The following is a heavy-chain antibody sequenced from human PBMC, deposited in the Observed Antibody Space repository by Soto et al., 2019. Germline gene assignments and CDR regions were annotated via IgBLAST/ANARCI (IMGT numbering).Heavy chain of an antibody. D-gene: IGHD5-18*01. V-gene: IGHV1-2*04. J-gene: IGHJ6*02. CDR1: GGTFSSYA. CDR3: ARENSYGPRYGMDV. Sequence: ASVKVSCKASGGTFSSYAISWARQAPGQGLEWMGWINPNSGGTNYAQKFQGWVTMTRDTSISTAYMELSRLRSDDTAVYYCARENSYGPRYGMDVWGQGTTVTVSS. CDR2: INPNSGGT.